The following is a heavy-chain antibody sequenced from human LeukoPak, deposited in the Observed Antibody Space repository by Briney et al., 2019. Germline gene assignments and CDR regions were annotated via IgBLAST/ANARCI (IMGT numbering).Heavy chain of an antibody. Sequence: PGGSLRLSCAASGFTFSTYWMHWVRQPPGRGLVWVSRINNDGSSTSYADSVKGRFTISRDNAKNALYLLVNSLRAEDTAVYYCSREDCSGGTCYNSIDYWGQGTLVTVSS. D-gene: IGHD2-15*01. CDR2: INNDGSST. J-gene: IGHJ4*02. CDR3: SREDCSGGTCYNSIDY. CDR1: GFTFSTYW. V-gene: IGHV3-74*01.